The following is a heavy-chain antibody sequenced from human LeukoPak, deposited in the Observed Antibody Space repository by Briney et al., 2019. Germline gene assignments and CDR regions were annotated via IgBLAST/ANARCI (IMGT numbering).Heavy chain of an antibody. Sequence: PGGSLRLSCATFGFTFSNYAMNWVRQAPGKGLEWVSGISASGDSPYYADSVKGRFTISRDNSKDTLYLQMDSLTADDTATYYCAKPYYYGSGSYYGNFLHWGQGTLVTVSS. CDR1: GFTFSNYA. CDR3: AKPYYYGSGSYYGNFLH. CDR2: ISASGDSP. V-gene: IGHV3-23*01. D-gene: IGHD3-10*01. J-gene: IGHJ4*02.